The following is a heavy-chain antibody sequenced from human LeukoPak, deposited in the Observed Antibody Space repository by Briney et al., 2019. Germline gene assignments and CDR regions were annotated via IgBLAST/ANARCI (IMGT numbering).Heavy chain of an antibody. J-gene: IGHJ4*02. Sequence: ASEKVSCKASGYTFTSYGISWVRQAPGQGLEWMGWISAYNGNTNYTQKLQGRVTMTTDTSTSTAYMELRSLRSDDTAVYYCARLGIAAAAHYFDYWGQGTLVTVSS. CDR1: GYTFTSYG. V-gene: IGHV1-18*01. CDR3: ARLGIAAAAHYFDY. D-gene: IGHD6-13*01. CDR2: ISAYNGNT.